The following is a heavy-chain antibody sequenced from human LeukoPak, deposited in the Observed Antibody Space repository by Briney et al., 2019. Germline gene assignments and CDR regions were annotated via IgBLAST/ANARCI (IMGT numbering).Heavy chain of an antibody. V-gene: IGHV3-9*01. J-gene: IGHJ3*02. D-gene: IGHD3-22*01. Sequence: PGRSLKLSCAASGFTFDDYAMHWVRQAPGKGLEWVSGISWNSGSIGYADSVKGRFTISRDNAKNSLYLQMNSLRAEDTALYYCAKSQVDPYYDSSGYRGAFDIWGQGTMVTVSS. CDR1: GFTFDDYA. CDR3: AKSQVDPYYDSSGYRGAFDI. CDR2: ISWNSGSI.